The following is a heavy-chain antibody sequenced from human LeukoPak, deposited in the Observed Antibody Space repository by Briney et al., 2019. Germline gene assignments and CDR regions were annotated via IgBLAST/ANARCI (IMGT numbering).Heavy chain of an antibody. CDR3: ARDFLHLGG. CDR1: VFTFSSYW. Sequence: GGSLRLPCAASVFTFSSYWMHWVRQAPGKGLVWVSRIKTDGSNTNYADSVKGRFTISRDNAKNTLYLQMSSLRAEDTAVYYCARDFLHLGGWGQGTMVTVSS. J-gene: IGHJ3*01. CDR2: IKTDGSNT. D-gene: IGHD3-16*01. V-gene: IGHV3-74*01.